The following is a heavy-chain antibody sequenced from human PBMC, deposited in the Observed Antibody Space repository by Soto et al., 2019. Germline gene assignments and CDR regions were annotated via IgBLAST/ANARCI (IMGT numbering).Heavy chain of an antibody. CDR2: IYYSGST. V-gene: IGHV4-61*01. J-gene: IGHJ4*02. Sequence: SETLSLTCTVSGGSVSSGSYYWSWIRQPPGKGLEWIGYIYYSGSTNYNPSLKSRVTISVDTSKNQFSLKLSSVTAADTAMYYCAGGLDYDSSGGKEDYCGQGTLVTVSS. CDR3: AGGLDYDSSGGKEDY. CDR1: GGSVSSGSYY. D-gene: IGHD3-22*01.